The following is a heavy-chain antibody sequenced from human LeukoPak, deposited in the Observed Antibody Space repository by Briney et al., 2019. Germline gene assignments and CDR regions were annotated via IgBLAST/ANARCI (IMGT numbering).Heavy chain of an antibody. CDR2: IYNSGSN. V-gene: IGHV4-59*08. D-gene: IGHD3-10*01. CDR1: GGSISSDY. Sequence: SETLSLTCTVSGGSISSDYWQWIRQPPGKGLEWVGYIYNSGSNKYNPSLKSLVTISIDTSKNQFSLKLTSVTAADTAVYYCATRGYWGQGTLVTVSS. J-gene: IGHJ4*02. CDR3: ATRGY.